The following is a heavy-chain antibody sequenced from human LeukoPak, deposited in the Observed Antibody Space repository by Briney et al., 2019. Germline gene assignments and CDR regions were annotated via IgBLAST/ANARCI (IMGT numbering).Heavy chain of an antibody. V-gene: IGHV3-23*01. CDR3: AKGVWRGYYYYYMDV. CDR1: GFTFSSYA. J-gene: IGHJ6*03. CDR2: ISGSGGST. D-gene: IGHD3-3*01. Sequence: PGGSLRLSCAASGFTFSSYAMSWVRQAPGKGLEWVSAISGSGGSTYYADSVKGRFTISRDNSKNTLYLQMNSLRAKDTAVYYWAKGVWRGYYYYYMDVWGKGTTVTVSS.